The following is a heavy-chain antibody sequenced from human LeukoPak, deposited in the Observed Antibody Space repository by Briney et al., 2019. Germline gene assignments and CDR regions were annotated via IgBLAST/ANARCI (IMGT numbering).Heavy chain of an antibody. V-gene: IGHV3-30*02. J-gene: IGHJ6*03. CDR1: GFTFSSYG. Sequence: GGSLRLSCAASGFTFSSYGMHWVRQAPGKGLEWVAFIRYDGSNKYYADSVKGRFTISRDNSKNTLYLQMDSLRAEDTAVYYCAREGGYSYYMDVWGKGTTVTVSS. D-gene: IGHD5-18*01. CDR2: IRYDGSNK. CDR3: AREGGYSYYMDV.